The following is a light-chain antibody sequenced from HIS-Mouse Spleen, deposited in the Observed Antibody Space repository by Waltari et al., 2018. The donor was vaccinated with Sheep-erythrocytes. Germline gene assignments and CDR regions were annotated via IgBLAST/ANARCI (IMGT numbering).Light chain of an antibody. CDR2: DAS. J-gene: IGKJ2*01. Sequence: DIVMTQSPLSLPGTPGEPAPLPCRASQSVSSYLAWYQQKPGQAPRLLIYDASNRATGIPARFSGSGSGTDFTLTISSLEPEDFAVYYCQQRSNWYTFGQGTKLEIK. CDR1: QSVSSY. V-gene: IGKV3-11*01. CDR3: QQRSNWYT.